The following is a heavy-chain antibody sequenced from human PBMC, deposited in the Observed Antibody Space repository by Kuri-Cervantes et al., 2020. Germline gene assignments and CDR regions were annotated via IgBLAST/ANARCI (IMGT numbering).Heavy chain of an antibody. CDR3: ARGGMEVAALNWFDP. D-gene: IGHD6-19*01. J-gene: IGHJ5*02. Sequence: KVSCKGSGYSFTSYWIGWVRQMPGEGLEWMGIIYPGDSDTRYSPSFQGQITISADKSISTAYLQWSSLKASDTAMYYCARGGMEVAALNWFDPWGQGTLVTVSS. CDR2: IYPGDSDT. V-gene: IGHV5-51*01. CDR1: GYSFTSYW.